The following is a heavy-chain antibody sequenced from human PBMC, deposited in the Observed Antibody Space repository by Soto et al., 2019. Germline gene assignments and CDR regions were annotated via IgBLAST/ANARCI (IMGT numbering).Heavy chain of an antibody. V-gene: IGHV3-33*01. CDR2: IWYDGSNG. J-gene: IGHJ1*01. Sequence: QVQLVESGGGVVQPGRSLRLSCAASGFTFSSYGMHWVRQAPGKGLEWVALIWYDGSNGYYVDSVKGRFTIPRDNSKNTLFLQMNSLRAEDTAMYYCAREEYSSWTGYLQHRGQGTLVTVSS. CDR3: AREEYSSWTGYLQH. CDR1: GFTFSSYG. D-gene: IGHD6-19*01.